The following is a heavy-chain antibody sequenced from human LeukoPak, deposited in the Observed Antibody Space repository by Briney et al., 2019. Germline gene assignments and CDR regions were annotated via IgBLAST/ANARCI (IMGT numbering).Heavy chain of an antibody. V-gene: IGHV1-2*06. CDR2: INPSNGDT. CDR3: ARSWYGMDV. D-gene: IGHD1-14*01. Sequence: ASVKVSCKASGYTFTASYMQWARQAPGQGLEWIGRINPSNGDTEYEQKFQGRVTMTRDTSISTVYMELSRLTSDDTAVYYCARSWYGMDVWGQGTTVTVSS. J-gene: IGHJ6*02. CDR1: GYTFTASY.